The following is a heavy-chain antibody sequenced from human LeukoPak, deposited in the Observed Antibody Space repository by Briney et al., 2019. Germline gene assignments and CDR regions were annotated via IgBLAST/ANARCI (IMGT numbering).Heavy chain of an antibody. V-gene: IGHV3-33*01. CDR3: ARHRGSIFEGYMDV. D-gene: IGHD3-9*01. CDR2: IFSNGVNK. Sequence: PGTSLRLSCAASGFTIGYHGMHWVRQAPGKVLEWVAIIFSNGVNKYYADSLKGRSTISRDTSKNTLFLEMESLRTEDTAVYYCARHRGSIFEGYMDVWGKGTTVTVSS. J-gene: IGHJ6*03. CDR1: GFTIGYHG.